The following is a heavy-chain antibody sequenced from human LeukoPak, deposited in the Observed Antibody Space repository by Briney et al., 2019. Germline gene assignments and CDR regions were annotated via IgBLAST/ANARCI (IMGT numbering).Heavy chain of an antibody. CDR3: ARGGFYYGSGSYSPFDY. Sequence: GGSLRLSCAASEFIFSSYVMHWVRQAPGKGLEWVSVISYDGGNKYYADSVKGRFIISRDNPRNTLYLQMHSLRAEDTAVYYCARGGFYYGSGSYSPFDYWGQGTLVTVSS. CDR1: EFIFSSYV. CDR2: ISYDGGNK. J-gene: IGHJ4*02. D-gene: IGHD3-10*01. V-gene: IGHV3-30-3*01.